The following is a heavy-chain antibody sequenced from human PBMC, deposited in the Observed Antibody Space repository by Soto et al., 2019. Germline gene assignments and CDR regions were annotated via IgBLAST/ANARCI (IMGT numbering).Heavy chain of an antibody. CDR3: ATVVLVAGTDYFDY. J-gene: IGHJ4*02. CDR1: GGSISSSNW. CDR2: IYHSGST. Sequence: SETLSLTCAVSGGSISSSNWWSWVRQPPGKGLEWIGEIYHSGSTNYNPSLKSRVTISVAKSKNQFSLKLSSVTAADTAVYYCATVVLVAGTDYFDYWGQGTLVTVSS. V-gene: IGHV4-4*02. D-gene: IGHD6-19*01.